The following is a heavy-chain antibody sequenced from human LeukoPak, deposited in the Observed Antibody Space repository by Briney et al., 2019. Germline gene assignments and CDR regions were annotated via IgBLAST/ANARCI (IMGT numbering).Heavy chain of an antibody. J-gene: IGHJ4*02. V-gene: IGHV1-69*05. D-gene: IGHD6-13*01. CDR3: ARDNDIAAAGTSHYFDY. Sequence: SVKVSCKASGGTFSSYAISWVRQAPGQGLEWMGGIIPIFGTANYAQKLQGRVTMTTDTSTSTAYMELRSLRSDDTAVYYCARDNDIAAAGTSHYFDYWGQGTLVTVSS. CDR2: IIPIFGTA. CDR1: GGTFSSYA.